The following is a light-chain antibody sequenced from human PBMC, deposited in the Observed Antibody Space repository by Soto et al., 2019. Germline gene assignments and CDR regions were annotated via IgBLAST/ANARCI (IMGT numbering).Light chain of an antibody. V-gene: IGKV1-27*01. CDR1: QGISNF. CDR3: QKYNSAPQT. J-gene: IGKJ1*01. Sequence: DIQMTQSPSSLSASVGDRVTITCRASQGISNFLAWYQQKPGKGPELLIYAASTLQSGVPSRFSGSGSGTDFTLTISSLQPEDVATYFCQKYNSAPQTFGQGTKVVIK. CDR2: AAS.